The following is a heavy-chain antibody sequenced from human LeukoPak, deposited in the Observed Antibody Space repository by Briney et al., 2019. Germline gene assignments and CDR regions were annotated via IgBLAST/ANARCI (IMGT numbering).Heavy chain of an antibody. D-gene: IGHD5-18*01. Sequence: PGGSLTLSCAVSGYTFSSYGMHWVREAPGKGLEWVAVLWYDGSNKYYADSEKGRFTISRDNSTNTLYLQINSLRAEDTAVYNCARERYSYGLDYWGQGTLVTVSS. CDR3: ARERYSYGLDY. J-gene: IGHJ4*02. CDR2: LWYDGSNK. CDR1: GYTFSSYG. V-gene: IGHV3-33*01.